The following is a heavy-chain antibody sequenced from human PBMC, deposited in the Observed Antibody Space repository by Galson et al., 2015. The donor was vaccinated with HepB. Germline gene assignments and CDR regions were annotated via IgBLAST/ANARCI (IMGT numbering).Heavy chain of an antibody. CDR2: IKQDGGGK. Sequence: SLRLSCAVSGFTFRIYSMSWVRQAPGKGLEWVANIKQDGGGKYYVDSVKGRFTISRDNAKNSLYLQMKSLRAEDTAVYYCARFSLYGLDVWGQGTTVTVSS. CDR3: ARFSLYGLDV. J-gene: IGHJ6*02. CDR1: GFTFRIYS. V-gene: IGHV3-7*03.